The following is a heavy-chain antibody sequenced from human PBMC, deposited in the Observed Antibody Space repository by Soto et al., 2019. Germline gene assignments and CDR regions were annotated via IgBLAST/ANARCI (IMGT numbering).Heavy chain of an antibody. CDR1: GGTFSSYA. D-gene: IGHD3-10*01. Sequence: SVEVSCKASGGTFSSYAISWVRQAPGQGLEWMGGIIPIFGTANYAQKFQGRVTITADESTSTAYMELSSLRSEDTAVYYCARDLEYYYGSGSYRGGMDVWGQGTTVTVSS. CDR2: IIPIFGTA. V-gene: IGHV1-69*13. CDR3: ARDLEYYYGSGSYRGGMDV. J-gene: IGHJ6*02.